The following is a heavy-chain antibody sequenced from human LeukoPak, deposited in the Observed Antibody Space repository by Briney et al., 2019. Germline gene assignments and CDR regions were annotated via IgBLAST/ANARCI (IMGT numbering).Heavy chain of an antibody. CDR3: ARDYYDSSGYYRGIDY. D-gene: IGHD3-22*01. Sequence: GSLRLSCAASGFTFSSYAMHWVRQAPGKGLEWVAVISYDGSNKYYADSVKGRFTISRDNSKNTLYLQMNSLRAEDTAVYYCARDYYDSSGYYRGIDYWGQGTLVTVSS. V-gene: IGHV3-30-3*01. CDR2: ISYDGSNK. CDR1: GFTFSSYA. J-gene: IGHJ4*02.